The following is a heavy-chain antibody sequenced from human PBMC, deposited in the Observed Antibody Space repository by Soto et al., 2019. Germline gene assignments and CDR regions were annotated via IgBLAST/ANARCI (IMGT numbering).Heavy chain of an antibody. CDR3: AGVTEAGYGMDV. J-gene: IGHJ6*02. Sequence: QVQLVESGGGLVKPGGSLRLSCVVSGFTFSDYYMSWVRQAPGKGLEWVSYISYSGKTIYYADSVKGRFTISRDNAKKSLYLQMNSLRAEDTAVHYCAGVTEAGYGMDVWGQGTTVTVSS. CDR1: GFTFSDYY. V-gene: IGHV3-11*01. CDR2: ISYSGKTI.